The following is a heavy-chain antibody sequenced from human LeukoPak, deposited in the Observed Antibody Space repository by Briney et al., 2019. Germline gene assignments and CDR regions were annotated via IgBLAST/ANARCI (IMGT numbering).Heavy chain of an antibody. V-gene: IGHV4-34*01. CDR1: GGSFSGYY. D-gene: IGHD3-3*01. Sequence: SETLSLTCAVYGGSFSGYYWSWIRQPPGKGLEWIGEINHSGSTNYNPSLKSRVTIPVDTSKNQFSLKLSSVTAADTAVYYCARSRYYDFWSGSFDYWGQGTLVTVSS. CDR2: INHSGST. CDR3: ARSRYYDFWSGSFDY. J-gene: IGHJ4*02.